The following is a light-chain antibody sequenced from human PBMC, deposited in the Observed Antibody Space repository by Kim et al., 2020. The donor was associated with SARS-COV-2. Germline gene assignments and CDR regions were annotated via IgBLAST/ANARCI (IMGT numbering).Light chain of an antibody. CDR3: QHDTPYSGT. V-gene: IGKV1-5*03. J-gene: IGKJ2*01. Sequence: DIQMTQSPSTLSASVGDRVTITCRASQSISTWLAWYQQKPGKAPNLLIYKASSLDNGVPSRFSGSGSGTEFTLTIDSLQPDDFATYYCQHDTPYSGTFGQGTKLEI. CDR2: KAS. CDR1: QSISTW.